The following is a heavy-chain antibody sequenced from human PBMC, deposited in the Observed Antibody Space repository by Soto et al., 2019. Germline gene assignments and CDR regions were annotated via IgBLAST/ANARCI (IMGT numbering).Heavy chain of an antibody. J-gene: IGHJ4*02. V-gene: IGHV3-9*01. CDR1: GFTFDDYA. CDR2: ISWSTSSI. D-gene: IGHD3-3*01. CDR3: GKASSSNSWSPIDY. Sequence: EVQLVESGGGLVEPGTSLRLSCSAAGFTFDDYAMHWVRQIPGKGLQWVSGISWSTSSIGYGASLRGRFLISRDNANNSLYLQMNDLRPEDTALYYCGKASSSNSWSPIDYWGKGTMVTVPS.